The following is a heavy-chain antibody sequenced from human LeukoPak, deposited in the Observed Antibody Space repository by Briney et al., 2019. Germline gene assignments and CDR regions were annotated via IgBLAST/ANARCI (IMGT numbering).Heavy chain of an antibody. D-gene: IGHD3-10*01. CDR1: GGSITNNY. V-gene: IGHV4-59*13. J-gene: IGHJ6*02. CDR3: ARPVRPDYYYGMDV. CDR2: THDSGNS. Sequence: SETLSLTCTVSGGSITNNYWAWIRQPPGKGLEWIGYTHDSGNSNYNPSLRSRVTISIDTSKNQFSLKLTSVTAADTAVYYCARPVRPDYYYGMDVWGQGTTVTVSS.